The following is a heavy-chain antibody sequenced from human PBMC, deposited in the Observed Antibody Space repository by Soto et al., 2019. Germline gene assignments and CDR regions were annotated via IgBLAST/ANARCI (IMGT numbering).Heavy chain of an antibody. CDR1: GFTFSSYA. Sequence: EVQLVESGGGLVQPGGSLRLSCAASGFTFSSYAMHWVRQAPGKGLECGSAITSNGGNTDYASSVKGRFTISRDNSKNKLYLQMASMRAEDMAVYYCERRIPFGYGMDVWGQGTTVTVSS. V-gene: IGHV3-64*01. CDR3: ERRIPFGYGMDV. D-gene: IGHD2-21*01. J-gene: IGHJ6*02. CDR2: ITSNGGNT.